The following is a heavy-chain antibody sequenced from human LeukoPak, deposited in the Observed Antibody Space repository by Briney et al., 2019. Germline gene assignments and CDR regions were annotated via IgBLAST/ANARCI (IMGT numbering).Heavy chain of an antibody. J-gene: IGHJ4*02. D-gene: IGHD3-10*01. V-gene: IGHV4-39*07. CDR3: ARVVDYYGSGSYFDY. Sequence: SETLSLTCTVSGGSISSSNYYWGWIRQPPGKGLEWIGNIYYSGITYYNPSLKSRVTISINTSKNQFSLKLSSVTAADTAVYYCARVVDYYGSGSYFDYWGQGTLVTVSS. CDR1: GGSISSSNYY. CDR2: IYYSGIT.